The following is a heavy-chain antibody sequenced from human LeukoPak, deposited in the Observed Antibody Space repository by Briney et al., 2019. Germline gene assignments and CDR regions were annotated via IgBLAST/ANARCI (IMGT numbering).Heavy chain of an antibody. Sequence: GGSLRLSCAASGFTFSSYEMNWVRQAPGKGLEWVSVIYSGGSTYYADSVKGRFTISRDNSKNTLYLQMNSLRAEDTAVYYCASLTITGTPRARAGGYWGQGTLVTVSS. CDR2: IYSGGST. CDR3: ASLTITGTPRARAGGY. D-gene: IGHD1/OR15-1a*01. J-gene: IGHJ4*02. V-gene: IGHV3-53*01. CDR1: GFTFSSYE.